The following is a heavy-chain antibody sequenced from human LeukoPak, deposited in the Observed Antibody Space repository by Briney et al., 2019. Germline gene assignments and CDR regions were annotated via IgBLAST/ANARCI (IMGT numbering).Heavy chain of an antibody. CDR2: IYHSGST. V-gene: IGHV4-38-2*01. CDR3: ASDIVVVPAAPGYYYYMDV. Sequence: SETLSLTCAVSGYSISSGYYWGWIRQPPGKGLEWIEIIYHSGSTYYNPSLKSRVTISEDTSKNQFSLKLSSVTAADTAVYYCASDIVVVPAAPGYYYYMDVWGKGTTVTVSS. D-gene: IGHD2-2*01. CDR1: GYSISSGYY. J-gene: IGHJ6*03.